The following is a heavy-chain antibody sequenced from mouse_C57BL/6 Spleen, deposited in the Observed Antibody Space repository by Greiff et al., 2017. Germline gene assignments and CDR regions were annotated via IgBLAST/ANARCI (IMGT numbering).Heavy chain of an antibody. D-gene: IGHD1-1*01. CDR1: GFTFSDYY. J-gene: IGHJ4*01. V-gene: IGHV5-16*01. Sequence: EVKVVESEGGLVQPGSSMKLSCTASGFTFSDYYMAWVRQVPEKGLEWVANINYDGSSTYYLDSLKSRFIISRDNAKNILYLQMSSLKSEDTATYYCARDPGSYYAMDYWGQGTSVTVSS. CDR2: INYDGSST. CDR3: ARDPGSYYAMDY.